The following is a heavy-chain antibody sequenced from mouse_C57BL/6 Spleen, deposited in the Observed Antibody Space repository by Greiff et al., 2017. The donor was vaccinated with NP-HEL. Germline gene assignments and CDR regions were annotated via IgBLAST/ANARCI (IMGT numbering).Heavy chain of an antibody. CDR2: IRNKANGYTT. CDR3: ARGGLRGYFDY. V-gene: IGHV7-3*01. D-gene: IGHD1-1*01. J-gene: IGHJ2*01. Sequence: EVQRVESGGGLVQPGGSLSLSCAASGFTFTDYYMSWVRQPPGKALEWLGFIRNKANGYTTEYSASVKGRFTISRDNSQSILYLQMNALRAEDSATYYCARGGLRGYFDYWGQGTTLTVSS. CDR1: GFTFTDYY.